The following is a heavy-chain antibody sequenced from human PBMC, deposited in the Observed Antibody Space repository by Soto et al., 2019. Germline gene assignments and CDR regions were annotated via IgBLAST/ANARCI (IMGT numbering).Heavy chain of an antibody. Sequence: VGSLRLSCVSSVFNFGTYAIHCVRHSPGKWLQWVALIAYDGINTYYADSVKGRFTISRDNSKNTLHLQMNSLRPEDTGVYFCARVTPGNNIYYFSGLDVWGQGTSVTVS. D-gene: IGHD1-1*01. CDR3: ARVTPGNNIYYFSGLDV. CDR2: IAYDGINT. V-gene: IGHV3-30-3*01. CDR1: VFNFGTYA. J-gene: IGHJ6*01.